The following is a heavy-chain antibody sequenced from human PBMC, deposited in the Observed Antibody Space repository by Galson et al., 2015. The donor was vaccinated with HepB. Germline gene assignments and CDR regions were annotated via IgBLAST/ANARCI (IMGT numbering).Heavy chain of an antibody. D-gene: IGHD6-19*01. CDR1: GGTFSSYA. V-gene: IGHV1-69*13. CDR3: ARGRAAGTPYYYYYGMDV. Sequence: SVKVSCKASGGTFSSYAISWVRQAPGQGLEWMGGIIPIFGTANYAQKFQGRVTITADESTSTAYMELSSLRSEDTAVYYCARGRAAGTPYYYYYGMDVWGQGTTVTVSS. CDR2: IIPIFGTA. J-gene: IGHJ6*02.